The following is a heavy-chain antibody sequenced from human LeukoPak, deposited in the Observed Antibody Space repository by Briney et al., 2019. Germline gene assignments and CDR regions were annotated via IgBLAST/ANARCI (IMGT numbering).Heavy chain of an antibody. CDR1: GGTFSSYA. D-gene: IGHD6-19*01. CDR3: ARFEGGWSPAGTSWFDP. Sequence: GASVKVSCKASGGTFSSYAISWVRQAPGQGLEWMGRIIPILGIANYAQKFQGRVTITADKSTSTAYMELSSLRSEDTAVYYCARFEGGWSPAGTSWFDPWGQGTLVTVSS. V-gene: IGHV1-69*04. J-gene: IGHJ5*02. CDR2: IIPILGIA.